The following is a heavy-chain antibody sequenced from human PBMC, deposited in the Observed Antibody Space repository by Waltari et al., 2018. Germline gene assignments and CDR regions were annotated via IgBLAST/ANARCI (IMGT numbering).Heavy chain of an antibody. CDR2: IGGTHSNI. CDR3: TRDLYSSGGDWFDP. Sequence: EERLVESGGGLVKPGGSLRLSCVASGFRFSDYDMNWVRQAPGTGLEWLASIGGTHSNIFYAESVRGRFTVSRDNSKNSLYLEMSNVRAEDTGLYYCTRDLYSSGGDWFDPWGQGTLVTVSS. CDR1: GFRFSDYD. V-gene: IGHV3-21*03. D-gene: IGHD3-16*01. J-gene: IGHJ5*02.